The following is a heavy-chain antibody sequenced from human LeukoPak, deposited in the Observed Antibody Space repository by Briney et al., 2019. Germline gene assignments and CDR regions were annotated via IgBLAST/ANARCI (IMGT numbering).Heavy chain of an antibody. CDR1: GFTFSSSG. CDR3: ATDPSRRLPRMDV. D-gene: IGHD5-18*01. Sequence: GGSLRLSCAASGFTFSSSGMHWVRQAPGKGLEWVAVIWYDGSNKYYADSVKGRFTISRDNSKNTLYLQMNSLRAEDTAVYYCATDPSRRLPRMDVWGQGTTVTVSS. CDR2: IWYDGSNK. V-gene: IGHV3-33*01. J-gene: IGHJ6*02.